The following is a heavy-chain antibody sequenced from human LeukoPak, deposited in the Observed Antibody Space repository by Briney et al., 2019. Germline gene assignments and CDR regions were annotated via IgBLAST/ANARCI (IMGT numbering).Heavy chain of an antibody. J-gene: IGHJ6*04. Sequence: GGSLRLSCAASGFTFSSYSMNWVRQAPGKGLEWVSSITSSNNYIYYADSMKGRFTISRDNAKNSLYLQMNSLRAEDTAVYYCAREYYGVIFSHYLDVWGKGTTVTVSS. CDR1: GFTFSSYS. CDR2: ITSSNNYI. V-gene: IGHV3-21*01. CDR3: AREYYGVIFSHYLDV. D-gene: IGHD3-9*01.